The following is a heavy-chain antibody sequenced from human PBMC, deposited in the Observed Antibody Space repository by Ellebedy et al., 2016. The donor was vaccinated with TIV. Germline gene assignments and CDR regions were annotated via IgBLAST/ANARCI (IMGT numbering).Heavy chain of an antibody. Sequence: GESLKISXAASGFTFSSYGMHWVRQAPGKGLEWVAVIWYDGSNKYYADSVKGRFTISRDNSKNTLYLQMNSLRAEDTAVYYCAREAVTTHYYYGMDVWGQGTTVTVSS. CDR3: AREAVTTHYYYGMDV. V-gene: IGHV3-33*01. CDR2: IWYDGSNK. CDR1: GFTFSSYG. J-gene: IGHJ6*02. D-gene: IGHD4-11*01.